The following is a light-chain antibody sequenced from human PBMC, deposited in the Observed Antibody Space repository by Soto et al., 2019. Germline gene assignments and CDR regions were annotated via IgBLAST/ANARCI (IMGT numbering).Light chain of an antibody. CDR1: SSDVGSYNR. CDR2: EVS. Sequence: QSALTQPPSVPGSPGQSVTISCTGTSSDVGSYNRVSWYQQPPGTAPKLMIYEVSNRPSGVPDRFSGSKSGNTASLTISGLQAEDEADYYCSLYTSSSTVVFGGGTKLTVL. CDR3: SLYTSSSTVV. V-gene: IGLV2-18*01. J-gene: IGLJ2*01.